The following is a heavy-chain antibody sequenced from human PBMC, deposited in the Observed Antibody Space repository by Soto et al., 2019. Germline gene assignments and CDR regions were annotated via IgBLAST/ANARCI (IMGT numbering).Heavy chain of an antibody. V-gene: IGHV4-59*08. Sequence: PSETLSLTCTVSGGSISSYYWSWIRQPPGKGLEWIGYIYYSGSTNYNPSLKSRVTISVDTSKNQFSLKLSSVTAADTAVYYCARLTVRGVIYFDYWGQGTLVTVSS. J-gene: IGHJ4*02. D-gene: IGHD3-10*01. CDR3: ARLTVRGVIYFDY. CDR2: IYYSGST. CDR1: GGSISSYY.